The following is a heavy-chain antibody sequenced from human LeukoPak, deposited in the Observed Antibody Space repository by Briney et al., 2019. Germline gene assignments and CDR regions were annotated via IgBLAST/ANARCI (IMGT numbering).Heavy chain of an antibody. CDR3: ARLVAVVVVPAAIIPCTYFDY. V-gene: IGHV4-34*01. J-gene: IGHJ4*02. Sequence: SETLSLTCAVYGGSFSGHYWSWIRQFTGKGLEWIGEVNHSGSANYNPSLKSRVTISADTSKNQFSLELSSVTAADTAVYYCARLVAVVVVPAAIIPCTYFDYWGQGTLVTVSS. CDR2: VNHSGSA. D-gene: IGHD2-2*02. CDR1: GGSFSGHY.